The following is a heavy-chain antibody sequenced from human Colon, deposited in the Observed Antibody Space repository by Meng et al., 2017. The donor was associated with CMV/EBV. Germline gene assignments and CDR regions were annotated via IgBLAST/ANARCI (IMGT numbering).Heavy chain of an antibody. CDR2: IDPNRGAT. CDR1: GYKFTDYY. J-gene: IGHJ2*01. D-gene: IGHD2-2*02. CDR3: ASGSCTSTSCYTGYFDL. Sequence: ASVKVSCKASGYKFTDYYLHWVRQAPGQGLEWLGWIDPNRGATNYAQKFQGRVTMTRDTSISTAYMELSNLRSDDTAVYYCASGSCTSTSCYTGYFDLWGRGTLVTVSS. V-gene: IGHV1-2*02.